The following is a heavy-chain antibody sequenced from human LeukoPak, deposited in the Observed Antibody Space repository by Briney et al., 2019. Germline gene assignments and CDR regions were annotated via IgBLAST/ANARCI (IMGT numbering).Heavy chain of an antibody. D-gene: IGHD2-21*02. CDR3: VKTEIPLSWFDP. CDR2: ISGSGGST. V-gene: IGHV3-23*01. Sequence: GGSLRLSCAASGFTVSSYAMSWVRPAPGKGLEWVSGISGSGGSTYYADSVKGRFTISRDNSKNMLYLQMNSLRAEDTAVYYCVKTEIPLSWFDPWGQGTLVTVSS. J-gene: IGHJ5*02. CDR1: GFTVSSYA.